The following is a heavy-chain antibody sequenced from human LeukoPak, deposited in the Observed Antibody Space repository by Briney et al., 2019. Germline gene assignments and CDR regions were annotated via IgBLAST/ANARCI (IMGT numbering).Heavy chain of an antibody. J-gene: IGHJ4*02. CDR1: GGTFSSYA. V-gene: IGHV1-69*01. CDR2: IIPIFGTA. D-gene: IGHD3-10*01. Sequence: ASVKVSCKASGGTFSSYAISWVRQAPGQGLEWMGGIIPIFGTANYAQKFQGRVTITADESTSTAYMELSSLRSEDTAVYYCARDLTMVRGGYEDWGQGTLVTVSS. CDR3: ARDLTMVRGGYED.